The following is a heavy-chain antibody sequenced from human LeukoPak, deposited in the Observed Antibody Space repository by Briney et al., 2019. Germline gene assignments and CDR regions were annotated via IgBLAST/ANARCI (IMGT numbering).Heavy chain of an antibody. CDR1: RFTFSSYA. CDR3: ARDFFPIVDSSWYEIGY. CDR2: ISYDGRNK. D-gene: IGHD6-13*01. J-gene: IGHJ4*02. V-gene: IGHV3-30*04. Sequence: GGSLRLSCAASRFTFSSYAMHWVRQAPGKGLEWVAVISYDGRNKYYADSVKGRFTISRDDSKKTLYLQMNSLRSEDTAVYYCARDFFPIVDSSWYEIGYWGQGTLVTVSS.